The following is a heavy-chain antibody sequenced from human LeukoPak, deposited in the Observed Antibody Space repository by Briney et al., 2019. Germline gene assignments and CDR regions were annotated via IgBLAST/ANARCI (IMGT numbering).Heavy chain of an antibody. V-gene: IGHV3-7*01. CDR3: ARARWSIAVAGTGIYYYYGMDV. J-gene: IGHJ6*02. CDR2: IKQDGSEK. Sequence: TGGSLRLSCAASGFTFSSYWMSWVRQAPGKGLEWVANIKQDGSEKFYVDSVKGRFTISRDNAKNSLYLQMNSLRAEDTAVYYCARARWSIAVAGTGIYYYYGMDVWGQGTTVTVSS. D-gene: IGHD6-19*01. CDR1: GFTFSSYW.